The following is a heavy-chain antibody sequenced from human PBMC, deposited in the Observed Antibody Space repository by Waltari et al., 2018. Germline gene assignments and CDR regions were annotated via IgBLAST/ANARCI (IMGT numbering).Heavy chain of an antibody. J-gene: IGHJ4*02. V-gene: IGHV3-21*01. Sequence: EVQLVESGGGLVKPGGSLRLSCAASGFTFSSYSMNWVRQAPGKGLGWVSSISSSSGYIYYADSVKGRFTISRDNAKNSLYLQMNSLRAEDTAVYYCARDLNWYVDYWGQGTLVTVSS. D-gene: IGHD1-1*01. CDR1: GFTFSSYS. CDR2: ISSSSGYI. CDR3: ARDLNWYVDY.